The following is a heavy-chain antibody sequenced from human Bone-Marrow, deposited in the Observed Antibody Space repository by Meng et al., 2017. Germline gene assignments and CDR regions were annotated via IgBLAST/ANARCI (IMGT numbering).Heavy chain of an antibody. Sequence: QVRLQQWGAGLLKPSEALSLPCAVYGGSFSGYYWSWIRQPPGKGLEWIGEINHSGSTNYNPSLKSRVTISVDTSKNQFSLKLSSVTAADTAVYYCAKARLWGDNWFDPWGQGTLVTVSS. V-gene: IGHV4-34*01. J-gene: IGHJ5*02. CDR1: GGSFSGYY. D-gene: IGHD3-16*01. CDR3: AKARLWGDNWFDP. CDR2: INHSGST.